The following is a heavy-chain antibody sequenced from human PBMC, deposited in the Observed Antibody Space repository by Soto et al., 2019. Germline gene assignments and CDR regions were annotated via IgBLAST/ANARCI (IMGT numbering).Heavy chain of an antibody. J-gene: IGHJ4*02. Sequence: EVQLVESGGGLVQPGGSLRLSCAASGFTFGPYWMHWVRQVPGKGLVWLSRINSDGSSTNYADSVKGRFTISRDNAKSTLSLQMHSLRAEETAVYYCASGGSGYYNYWGQGTLVTVSS. CDR3: ASGGSGYYNY. D-gene: IGHD3-22*01. CDR2: INSDGSST. V-gene: IGHV3-74*01. CDR1: GFTFGPYW.